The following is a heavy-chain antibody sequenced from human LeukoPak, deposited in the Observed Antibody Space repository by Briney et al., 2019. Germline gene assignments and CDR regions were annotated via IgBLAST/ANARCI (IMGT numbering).Heavy chain of an antibody. CDR3: ARDNCGTLHY. CDR1: GYTFTDYF. V-gene: IGHV1-2*02. D-gene: IGHD1-20*01. J-gene: IGHJ4*02. CDR2: TSPKSGDR. Sequence: EASVKVSCKISGYTFTDYFIHWVRQAPGQGLEWMGWTSPKSGDRKCTQKFQGRVTMTRDTSISTVYMELDRLTFDDTAVYFCARDNCGTLHYWGQGSLVTVSS.